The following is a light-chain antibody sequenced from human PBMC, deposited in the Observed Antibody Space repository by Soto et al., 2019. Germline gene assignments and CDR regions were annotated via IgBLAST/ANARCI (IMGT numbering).Light chain of an antibody. Sequence: EIVLTQSPATLSLSPGERATLSCRASQSVSSYLAWYQQKPGQDPRLLIYDASNRATGIPARFSGSGSGTDFTLTISSLEPEDFAVYYCQQRSNCPPITFGQGTRLEIK. V-gene: IGKV3-11*01. CDR3: QQRSNCPPIT. J-gene: IGKJ5*01. CDR1: QSVSSY. CDR2: DAS.